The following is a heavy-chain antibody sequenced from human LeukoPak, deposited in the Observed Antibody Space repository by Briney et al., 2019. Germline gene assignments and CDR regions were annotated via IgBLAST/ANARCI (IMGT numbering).Heavy chain of an antibody. D-gene: IGHD4-17*01. CDR2: IIPIFGTA. CDR3: ARESGDYGDYYYYYGMDV. Sequence: SVKVSCKASGGTFSSYAISWVRQASGQGLEWMGGIIPIFGTANYAQKFQGRVTITADESTSTAYMELSSLRSEDTAVYYCARESGDYGDYYYYYGMDVWGQGTTVTVSS. V-gene: IGHV1-69*13. J-gene: IGHJ6*02. CDR1: GGTFSSYA.